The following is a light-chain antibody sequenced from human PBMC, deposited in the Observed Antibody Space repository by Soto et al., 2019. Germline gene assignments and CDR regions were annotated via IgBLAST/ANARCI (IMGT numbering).Light chain of an antibody. V-gene: IGKV3-15*01. CDR1: QSVSSN. CDR2: GAS. CDR3: QQYNNWPET. J-gene: IGKJ1*01. Sequence: EIVMTQAPSTLSVSPLERATLSCRASQSVSSNLAWYQQKPGQAPRLLIYGASTRATGIPARFSGSGSGTESTLTISSLQSEDFAVYYCQQYNNWPETFGQGTKVDIK.